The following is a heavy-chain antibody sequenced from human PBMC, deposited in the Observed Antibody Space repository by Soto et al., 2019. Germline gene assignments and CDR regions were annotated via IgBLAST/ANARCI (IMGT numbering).Heavy chain of an antibody. V-gene: IGHV4-31*03. Sequence: QVQLQESGPGLVKPSQTLSLTCSVSGGSISSGGYYWRWVRQHPGKVLEWIGYIYSSGSTKHNPSLESRVSISIDTSKNHCSLKLTSVTAADTAVYFCARGTYTYGYAFDLWGQGTLVTVSS. CDR1: GGSISSGGYY. J-gene: IGHJ5*02. D-gene: IGHD5-18*01. CDR2: IYSSGST. CDR3: ARGTYTYGYAFDL.